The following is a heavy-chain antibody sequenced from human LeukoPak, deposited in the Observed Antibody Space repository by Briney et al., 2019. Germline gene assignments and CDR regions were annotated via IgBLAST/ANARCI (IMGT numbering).Heavy chain of an antibody. J-gene: IGHJ5*02. CDR2: IIPILGIA. V-gene: IGHV1-69*04. CDR3: ASLSSSSFTNWFDP. D-gene: IGHD6-6*01. Sequence: ASVKVSCTASGGTFSSYAISWVRQAPGQGLEWMGRIIPILGIANYAQKFQGRVTITADKSTSTAYMELSSLRSEDTAVYYCASLSSSSFTNWFDPWGQGTLVTVSS. CDR1: GGTFSSYA.